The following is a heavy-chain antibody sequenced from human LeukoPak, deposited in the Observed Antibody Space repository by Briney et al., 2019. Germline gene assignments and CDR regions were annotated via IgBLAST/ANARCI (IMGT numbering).Heavy chain of an antibody. D-gene: IGHD3-22*01. J-gene: IGHJ4*02. CDR1: GYTFTSYD. V-gene: IGHV1-8*01. CDR2: MNPNSGNT. CDR3: ARGSGYYDSSGYYYVATPFDY. Sequence: ASVKVSCKASGYTFTSYDINWVRQATGQGLEWMGWMNPNSGNTGYAQKFQGRVTMTRNTSISTAYMELSSLRSEDTAVYYCARGSGYYDSSGYYYVATPFDYWGQGTLVTVSS.